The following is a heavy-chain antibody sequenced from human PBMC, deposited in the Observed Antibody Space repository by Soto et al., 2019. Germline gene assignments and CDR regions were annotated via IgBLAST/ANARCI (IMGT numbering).Heavy chain of an antibody. CDR2: IYWDGDK. Sequence: QITLKESGPTLVKPTQTVTLTCNFSGFSLSAIAVGVGWIRQPPGKALEWLALIYWDGDKSYSPSLKSRLTITKDTSINQVVLTMTNMDPVDTATYFRVHLPYLGAFDVWGQGTLVTVSS. V-gene: IGHV2-5*02. D-gene: IGHD7-27*01. CDR1: GFSLSAIAVG. J-gene: IGHJ3*01. CDR3: VHLPYLGAFDV.